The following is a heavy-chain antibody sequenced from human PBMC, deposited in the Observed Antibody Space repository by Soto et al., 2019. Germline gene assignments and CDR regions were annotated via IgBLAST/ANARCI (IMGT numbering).Heavy chain of an antibody. CDR1: GGSISSYY. CDR2: IYYSGST. CDR3: ARGTVVIGYYYYGMDV. J-gene: IGHJ6*02. Sequence: PSETLSLTCTVSGGSISSYYRSWIRQPPGKGLEWIGYIYYSGSTNYNPSLKSRVTISVDTSKNQFSLKLSSVTAADTAVYYCARGTVVIGYYYYGMDVWGQGTTVTVPS. V-gene: IGHV4-59*01. D-gene: IGHD2-21*01.